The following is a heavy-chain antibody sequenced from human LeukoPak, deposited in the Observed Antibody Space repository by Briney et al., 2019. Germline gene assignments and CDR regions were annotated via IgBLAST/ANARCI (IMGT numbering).Heavy chain of an antibody. CDR1: GFTFSNYW. CDR3: ALPLRDGDFYSDY. D-gene: IGHD4-17*01. V-gene: IGHV3-74*01. CDR2: INRDGRST. Sequence: GGSLRLSCAASGFTFSNYWMHWVRQAPGEGLVWVSRINRDGRSTNYADSVKGRFTISRDNAKNTVFLQMNSLRAEDTAVYYCALPLRDGDFYSDYWGQGALVTVSS. J-gene: IGHJ4*02.